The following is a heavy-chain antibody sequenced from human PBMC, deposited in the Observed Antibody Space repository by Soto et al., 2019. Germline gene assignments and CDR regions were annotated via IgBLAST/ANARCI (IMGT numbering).Heavy chain of an antibody. CDR1: GFTFSSYG. J-gene: IGHJ4*02. V-gene: IGHV3-33*01. CDR3: ARTQLYDSSGYLDY. CDR2: IWYDGSNK. Sequence: SGGSLRLSCAASGFTFSSYGMHWVRQAPGKGLEWVAVIWYDGSNKYYADSVKGRFTISRDNSKNTLYLQMNSLRAEDTAVYYCARTQLYDSSGYLDYWGQGTLVTVSS. D-gene: IGHD3-22*01.